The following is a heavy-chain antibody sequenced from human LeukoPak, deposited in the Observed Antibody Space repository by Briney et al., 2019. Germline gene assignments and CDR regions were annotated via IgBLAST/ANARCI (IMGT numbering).Heavy chain of an antibody. CDR3: ARGYCSGGSCYSSYYYSYMDV. J-gene: IGHJ6*03. CDR2: IYTSGST. D-gene: IGHD2-15*01. Sequence: SETLSLTCTVSGGSISSYYWSWIRQPPGKGLEWIGRIYTSGSTNYNPSLKSRVTISVDRSKNQFSLKLSSVTAADTAVYYCARGYCSGGSCYSSYYYSYMDVWGKGTTVTVSS. CDR1: GGSISSYY. V-gene: IGHV4-4*07.